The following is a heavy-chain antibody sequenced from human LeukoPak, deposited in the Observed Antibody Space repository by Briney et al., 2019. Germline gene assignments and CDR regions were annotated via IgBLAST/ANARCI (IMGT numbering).Heavy chain of an antibody. CDR3: ARGRVAVGATRFDY. D-gene: IGHD1-26*01. CDR2: IYYRGRT. V-gene: IGHV4-39*07. J-gene: IGHJ4*02. Sequence: SETLSLTCTVSNGSIITSSYYWGWIRQPPGKGLEWIGSIYYRGRTYYSPSLKSRVTISVDTSKNQFSLKLSSVTAADTAVYYCARGRVAVGATRFDYWGQGTLVTVSS. CDR1: NGSIITSSYY.